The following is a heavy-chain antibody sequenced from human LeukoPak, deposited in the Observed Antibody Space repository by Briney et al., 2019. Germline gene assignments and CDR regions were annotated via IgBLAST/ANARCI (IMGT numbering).Heavy chain of an antibody. V-gene: IGHV3-73*01. Sequence: GGSLRLSCAASGFTFSGSAMHWVRQASGKGLEWVGRIRSKANSYATVYAASVKGRFTISRDDSKNTAYLQMNSLKTEDTAVYYCTRLKSGWSKDNWFDPWGQGTLVTVSS. CDR3: TRLKSGWSKDNWFDP. J-gene: IGHJ5*02. CDR1: GFTFSGSA. D-gene: IGHD6-19*01. CDR2: IRSKANSYAT.